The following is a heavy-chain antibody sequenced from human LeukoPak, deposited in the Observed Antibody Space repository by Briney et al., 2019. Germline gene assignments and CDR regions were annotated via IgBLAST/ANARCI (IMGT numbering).Heavy chain of an antibody. CDR3: ACGSGSRVCFDP. CDR2: IYYSGST. J-gene: IGHJ5*02. Sequence: SETLSLTCTVSGGSISSGGYYWSWIRQPPGKGLERIGSIYYSGSTYCNPSLKSRVTISVDTSKNQFSLKLSSVTAADTAVYYCACGSGSRVCFDPWGQGTLVTVSS. D-gene: IGHD3-10*01. CDR1: GGSISSGGYY. V-gene: IGHV4-39*07.